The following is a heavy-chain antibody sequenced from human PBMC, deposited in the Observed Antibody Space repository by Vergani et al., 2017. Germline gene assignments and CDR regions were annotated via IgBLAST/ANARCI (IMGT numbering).Heavy chain of an antibody. Sequence: EVQLVPSGAEVKKPGESLKISCTGSGYSFTSYWIGWVRQLPGEGLEWMGIIYPGDSDTRYSPSVQGQVTISANKSSSTAYLQWSGLKASDTAMYYCARHAPLGVPYYYYGMDVWGQGTTVTVSS. V-gene: IGHV5-51*01. CDR3: ARHAPLGVPYYYYGMDV. J-gene: IGHJ6*02. CDR1: GYSFTSYW. CDR2: IYPGDSDT. D-gene: IGHD3-10*01.